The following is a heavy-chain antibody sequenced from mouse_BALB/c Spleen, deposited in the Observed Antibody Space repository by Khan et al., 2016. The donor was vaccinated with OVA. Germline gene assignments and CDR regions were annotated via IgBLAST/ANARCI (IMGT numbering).Heavy chain of an antibody. CDR2: ISYSGNT. CDR3: ARIYGGDFDY. CDR1: GYSITSDYA. Sequence: EVQLQESGPGLVKPSQSLSLTCTVTGYSITSDYAWNWIRQFPGNNLEWMGHISYSGNTQYNPSLKSRISITRDTSKNQFFLQFNSGTTEDTATYYCARIYGGDFDYWGQGTTLTVSS. D-gene: IGHD1-1*01. J-gene: IGHJ2*01. V-gene: IGHV3-2*02.